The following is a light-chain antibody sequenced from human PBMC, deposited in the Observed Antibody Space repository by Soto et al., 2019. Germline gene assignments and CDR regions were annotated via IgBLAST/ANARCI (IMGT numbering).Light chain of an antibody. CDR3: QQYGRSPFT. V-gene: IGKV3-20*01. Sequence: EIVLTQSPGTLSLSPGERATLSCRASQSVNTNYLAWYQQKSGQAPRLLIYGASSRATGIPDRFSGSGSGTDFTLTISRLEHEDFASYFYQQYGRSPFTFGQGTRLEIK. J-gene: IGKJ5*01. CDR1: QSVNTNY. CDR2: GAS.